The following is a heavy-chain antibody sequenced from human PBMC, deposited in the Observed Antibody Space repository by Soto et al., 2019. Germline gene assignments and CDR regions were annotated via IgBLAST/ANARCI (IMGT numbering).Heavy chain of an antibody. J-gene: IGHJ4*02. CDR2: INIDGSTT. Sequence: EVQLVESGGGLVQPVGSLRISCAASGFTFSSYWMHCFRQAPGKGLVWVSHINIDGSTTNYAGSVKGRFTIYRDNAKNTLYLQMNSLRDEDTAVYYCARGGRGSDYWGQGPLVNVAA. CDR3: ARGGRGSDY. D-gene: IGHD3-10*01. V-gene: IGHV3-74*01. CDR1: GFTFSSYW.